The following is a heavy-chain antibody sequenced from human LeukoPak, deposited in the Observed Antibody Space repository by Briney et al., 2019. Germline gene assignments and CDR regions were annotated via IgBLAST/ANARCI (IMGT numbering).Heavy chain of an antibody. J-gene: IGHJ4*02. V-gene: IGHV3-7*01. CDR2: IKEDGSQK. CDR3: ARRGGSSSRRSPVDY. D-gene: IGHD6-6*01. Sequence: GGSLRLSCAASGFTFSSYWMTWVCQAPGKGPEWVANIKEDGSQKYYVDSVRGRFTISRDNAKNSLFLQMNNLRVEDTAVYYCARRGGSSSRRSPVDYWGQGTLVTVSS. CDR1: GFTFSSYW.